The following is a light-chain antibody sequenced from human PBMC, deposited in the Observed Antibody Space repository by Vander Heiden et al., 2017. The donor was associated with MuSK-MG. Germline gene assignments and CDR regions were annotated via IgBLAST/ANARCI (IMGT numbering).Light chain of an antibody. Sequence: DIQMTQSPSSLSASIGDRVTITCRASQSISSYLNWYQQKPGKAPKLLIYAASSLQSGVPSRLSGSGSGTDFTLTTSSLQPEDFTTYYCLQSDRTPQTFGGGTKVEIK. CDR3: LQSDRTPQT. V-gene: IGKV1-39*01. J-gene: IGKJ4*01. CDR2: AAS. CDR1: QSISSY.